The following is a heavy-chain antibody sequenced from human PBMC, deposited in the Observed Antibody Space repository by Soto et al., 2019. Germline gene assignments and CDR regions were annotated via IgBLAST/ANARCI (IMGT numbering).Heavy chain of an antibody. D-gene: IGHD4-17*01. J-gene: IGHJ6*02. Sequence: SETLSLTCAVYGGSFSGYYWSWIRQPPGKGLEWIGEINHSESTNYNPSLKSRVTISVDTSKNQFSLKLSSVTAADTAVYYCARGGWTTGGYYYYYYGMDVWGQGTTVTVSS. CDR2: INHSEST. CDR1: GGSFSGYY. CDR3: ARGGWTTGGYYYYYYGMDV. V-gene: IGHV4-34*01.